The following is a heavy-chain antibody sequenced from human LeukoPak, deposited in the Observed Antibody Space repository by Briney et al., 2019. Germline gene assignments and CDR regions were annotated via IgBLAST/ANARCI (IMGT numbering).Heavy chain of an antibody. J-gene: IGHJ5*02. D-gene: IGHD5-18*01. CDR2: INPSSGST. CDR1: GYTFPTYY. V-gene: IGHV1-46*01. Sequence: ASVKVSCKASGYTFPTYYIHWVRQAPGQGLEWMGVINPSSGSTTYAQRFQGTVTMTRDTSTSTVYMELSSLRSEDTAVYCCARDVVPIRGYSYGPNGGWFDPWGQGTLVTVSS. CDR3: ARDVVPIRGYSYGPNGGWFDP.